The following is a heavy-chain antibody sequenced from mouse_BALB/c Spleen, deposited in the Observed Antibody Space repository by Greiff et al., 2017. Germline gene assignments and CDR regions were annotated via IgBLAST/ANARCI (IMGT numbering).Heavy chain of an antibody. D-gene: IGHD1-1*01. Sequence: EVMLVESGGGLVQPGGSLKLSCAASGFTFSSYTMSWVRQTPEKRLEWVAYISNGGGSTYYPDTVKGRFTISRDNAKNTLYLQMSSLKSEDTAMYYCARNYGSSYAMDYWGQGTSVTVSS. CDR3: ARNYGSSYAMDY. CDR1: GFTFSSYT. V-gene: IGHV5-12-2*01. J-gene: IGHJ4*01. CDR2: ISNGGGST.